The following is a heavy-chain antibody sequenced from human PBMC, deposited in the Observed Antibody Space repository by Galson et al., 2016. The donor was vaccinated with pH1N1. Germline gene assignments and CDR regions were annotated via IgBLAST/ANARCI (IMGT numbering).Heavy chain of an antibody. CDR1: GGSISSSDYF. CDR3: LLSLHQGPIGLPPGTLLQEHL. Sequence: LSLTCTVSGGSISSSDYFWSWIRQPPGKGLEWIGYIYYSGSTYYNPSLKSRVTISIDTSKNQFSLKLSSVTAADTAVYYCLLSLHQGPIGLPPGTLLQEHLWG. CDR2: IYYSGST. V-gene: IGHV4-30-4*08. J-gene: IGHJ6*01.